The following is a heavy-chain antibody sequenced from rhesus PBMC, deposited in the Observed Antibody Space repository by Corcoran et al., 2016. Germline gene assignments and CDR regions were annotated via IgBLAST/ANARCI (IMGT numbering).Heavy chain of an antibody. V-gene: IGHV5-2*01. CDR2: ILPCKYKT. Sequence: EVQLVQSGAEVKSPGESLRISCKTSGYSFTNYWISWVRQMPGKGLEGMGMILPCKYKTQYSPSFQGQVTSSADKSINPAYLRWSSLKASDTATYYCARMYSGNSNYFDYWGQGVLVTVSS. CDR1: GYSFTNYW. D-gene: IGHD1-44*01. CDR3: ARMYSGNSNYFDY. J-gene: IGHJ4*01.